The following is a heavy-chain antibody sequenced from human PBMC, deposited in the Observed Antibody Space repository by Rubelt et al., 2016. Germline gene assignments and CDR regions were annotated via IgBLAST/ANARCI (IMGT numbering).Heavy chain of an antibody. CDR2: ISYDGSEK. D-gene: IGHD6-25*01. J-gene: IGHJ6*02. CDR3: ATEHVPNSYYYAMDV. CDR1: GFTFSSYG. Sequence: QVQLVESGGGVVQPGRSLRLSCAASGFTFSSYGMHWVRQAPGKGLEWVAVISYDGSEKNYADSVKGRFTISRDNSKNTLYLQMNSLRAEDTAVYYAATEHVPNSYYYAMDVWGQGTTVTVSS. V-gene: IGHV3-30*03.